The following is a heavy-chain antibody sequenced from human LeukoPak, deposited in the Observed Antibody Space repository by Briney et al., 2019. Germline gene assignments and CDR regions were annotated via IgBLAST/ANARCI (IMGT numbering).Heavy chain of an antibody. CDR3: SRGDH. Sequence: SVKVSCKASGGTFSSYAISWVRQAPGQGLEWMGGIIPIFGTANYAQKFQGRVTMTRNTAISTAYMELSSLRFEDTAVYFCSRGDHWGQGTLVTVSS. V-gene: IGHV1-69*05. J-gene: IGHJ4*02. CDR2: IIPIFGTA. CDR1: GGTFSSYA.